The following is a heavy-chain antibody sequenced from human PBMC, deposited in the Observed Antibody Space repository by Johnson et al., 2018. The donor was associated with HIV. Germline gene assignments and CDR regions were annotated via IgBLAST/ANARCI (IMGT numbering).Heavy chain of an antibody. J-gene: IGHJ3*02. Sequence: VQLVESGGNLVQPGGSLRLSCAASGFTFSSYAMSWVRQAPGKGLEWVSAISGSGGSTYYADSVKGRFTISRDNSKNTLYLQRNSLRAEDTALYYCARGGLGFQNIHDPFDIWGQGTMVTVSS. D-gene: IGHD1/OR15-1a*01. CDR2: ISGSGGST. CDR3: ARGGLGFQNIHDPFDI. V-gene: IGHV3-23*04. CDR1: GFTFSSYA.